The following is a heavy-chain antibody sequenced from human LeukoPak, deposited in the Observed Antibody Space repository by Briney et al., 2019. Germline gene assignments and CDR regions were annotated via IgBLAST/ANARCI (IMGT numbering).Heavy chain of an antibody. D-gene: IGHD1-26*01. CDR3: ARVLSGSYYGVDY. CDR1: VGSINSGSYY. V-gene: IGHV4-61*02. Sequence: SQTLSLTCTVSVGSINSGSYYWSWIRQPAGKGLEWIGRIYTSGSTNYNPSLKSRVTISVDTSKNQFSLKLSSVTAADTAVYYCARVLSGSYYGVDYWGQGTLVTVSS. CDR2: IYTSGST. J-gene: IGHJ4*02.